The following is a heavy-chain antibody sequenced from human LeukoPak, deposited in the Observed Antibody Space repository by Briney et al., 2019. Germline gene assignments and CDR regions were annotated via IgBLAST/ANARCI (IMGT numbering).Heavy chain of an antibody. J-gene: IGHJ4*02. Sequence: GGSLRLSCAASGFTFSSYAMSWIRQAPGKGLEWVSSISGSAISTYYADSVKGRFTISRDNSRSTLYLQMNSLRAEDTALFYCAKGDNNILTGYYNSFDSWGQGTLVTVSS. CDR3: AKGDNNILTGYYNSFDS. CDR1: GFTFSSYA. V-gene: IGHV3-23*01. D-gene: IGHD3-9*01. CDR2: ISGSAIST.